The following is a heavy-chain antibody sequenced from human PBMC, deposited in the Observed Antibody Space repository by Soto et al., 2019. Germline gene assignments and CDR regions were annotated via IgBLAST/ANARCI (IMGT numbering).Heavy chain of an antibody. Sequence: EVQLVESGGGLVQPGGSLKLSCAASGFTFSGSAMHWVRQASGKGLEWVGRIRSKANSYATAYAASVKGRFTISRDDSKNTAYLQMNSLKTEDTAVYYCTGTYYDFWSGYFCSYWGQGTLVTVSS. CDR2: IRSKANSYAT. J-gene: IGHJ4*02. CDR3: TGTYYDFWSGYFCSY. CDR1: GFTFSGSA. D-gene: IGHD3-3*01. V-gene: IGHV3-73*02.